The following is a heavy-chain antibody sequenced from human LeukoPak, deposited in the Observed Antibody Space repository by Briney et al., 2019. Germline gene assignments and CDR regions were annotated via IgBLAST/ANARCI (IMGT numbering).Heavy chain of an antibody. CDR2: INPKKSGT. V-gene: IGHV1-2*02. J-gene: IGHJ4*02. CDR1: GYTFIDYS. CDR3: ATHCRGAASFDY. Sequence: PSVKVSCKASGYTFIDYSIHLVRQAPGQGLEWMGEINPKKSGTNFAPEFQGRVTMTRDTSITTGFMDLSSLRYADTAIDYYATHCRGAASFDYWGQGTLVSVSS. D-gene: IGHD2-15*01.